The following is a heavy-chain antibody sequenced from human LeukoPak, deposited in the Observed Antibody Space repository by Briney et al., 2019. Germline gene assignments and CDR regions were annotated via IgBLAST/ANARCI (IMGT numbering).Heavy chain of an antibody. CDR2: INIGGDII. CDR1: GFIFSDYY. J-gene: IGHJ2*01. CDR3: ARVGVGTMIRAVSYWYFDL. Sequence: GGSLRLSCAASGFIFSDYYMSWIRQAPGKGLEWVSYINIGGDIIYYADSVRGRFTISRDNAKSSLYLQMNSLRVEDTAVYYCARVGVGTMIRAVSYWYFDLWGRGTLVTVSS. D-gene: IGHD3-10*01. V-gene: IGHV3-11*01.